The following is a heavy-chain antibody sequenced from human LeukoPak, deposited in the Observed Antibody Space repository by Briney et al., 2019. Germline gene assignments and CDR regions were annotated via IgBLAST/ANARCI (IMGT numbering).Heavy chain of an antibody. D-gene: IGHD4-23*01. J-gene: IGHJ6*02. CDR1: GGSMSSYY. Sequence: PSETLSLTCTVSGGSMSSYYWSWIRQPPGKGLEWSGYIYYSGSTNYNPSLKSRLTISVDTSKNHFSLKLSSVTAADTAVYYCARYYGGNSHYYYYGMDVWGQGTTVTVSS. V-gene: IGHV4-59*12. CDR3: ARYYGGNSHYYYYGMDV. CDR2: IYYSGST.